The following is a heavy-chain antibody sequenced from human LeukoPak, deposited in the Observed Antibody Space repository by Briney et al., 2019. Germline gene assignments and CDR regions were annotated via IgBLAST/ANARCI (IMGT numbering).Heavy chain of an antibody. CDR1: GGSISSYC. CDR3: ASSVGDRSGYYPDWYFDL. J-gene: IGHJ2*01. CDR2: IYYSGST. V-gene: IGHV4-59*01. Sequence: SETLSLTCTVSGGSISSYCWSWIRQPPGKGLEWVGYIYYSGSTNYNPSLKSRVTISVDTSKNQFSLTLSSVTAADTAVYYCASSVGDRSGYYPDWYFDLWGRGTLVTVSS. D-gene: IGHD3-22*01.